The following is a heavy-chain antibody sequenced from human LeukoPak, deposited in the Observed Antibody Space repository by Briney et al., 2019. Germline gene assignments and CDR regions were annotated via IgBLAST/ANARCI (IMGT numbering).Heavy chain of an antibody. CDR3: ARVEVGATIVANYFDY. Sequence: PGGSLRLSCAASGFTFSSYWMSWVRQAPGKGLEWVANIKQDGSEKYYVDSVKGRFTISRDNAKNSLYLQMNSLRAEDTAVYYCARVEVGATIVANYFDYWGQGTLVTVSS. D-gene: IGHD1-26*01. J-gene: IGHJ4*02. CDR2: IKQDGSEK. V-gene: IGHV3-7*01. CDR1: GFTFSSYW.